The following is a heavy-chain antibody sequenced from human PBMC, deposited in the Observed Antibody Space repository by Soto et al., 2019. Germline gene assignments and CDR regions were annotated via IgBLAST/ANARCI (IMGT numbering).Heavy chain of an antibody. CDR2: IYYSGST. CDR3: ARGGNYGSGYYGMDV. CDR1: GGSISSGGYY. Sequence: QVQLQESGPGLVKPSQTLSLTCTVSGGSISSGGYYWSWIRQHPGKDVEWIGYIYYSGSTYYNPSLKSRITISVDTSKNQFSLKLNSVTAADTAVYYCARGGNYGSGYYGMDVWGQGTTVTVSS. V-gene: IGHV4-31*03. D-gene: IGHD3-10*01. J-gene: IGHJ6*02.